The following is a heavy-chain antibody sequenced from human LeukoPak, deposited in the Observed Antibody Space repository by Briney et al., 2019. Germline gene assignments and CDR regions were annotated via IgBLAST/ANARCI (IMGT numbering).Heavy chain of an antibody. V-gene: IGHV1-69*13. CDR1: GGTFSSYA. CDR2: IIPIFGTA. D-gene: IGHD3-3*01. CDR3: ARGLIDFWRTGRGMDV. J-gene: IGHJ6*02. Sequence: ASVTVSCKASGGTFSSYAISWVRQAPGQGLEWMGGIIPIFGTANYAQKFLGRVTITADESTSTAYMELSSLRSEDTAVYYCARGLIDFWRTGRGMDVWGQGTTVTVSS.